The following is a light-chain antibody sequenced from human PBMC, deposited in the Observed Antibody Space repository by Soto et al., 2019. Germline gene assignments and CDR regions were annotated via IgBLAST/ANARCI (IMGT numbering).Light chain of an antibody. V-gene: IGKV3-20*01. Sequence: ENVLTQSPGTLSLSPGERATLSCRASQSVRSNYLAWYQQKPGQAPRLLIYAASYRATGIPDRFSGSGSGTDFTLTVSRLEPEDFAVYYRQQHRTSPETFGQGTKADIK. CDR1: QSVRSNY. CDR2: AAS. CDR3: QQHRTSPET. J-gene: IGKJ1*01.